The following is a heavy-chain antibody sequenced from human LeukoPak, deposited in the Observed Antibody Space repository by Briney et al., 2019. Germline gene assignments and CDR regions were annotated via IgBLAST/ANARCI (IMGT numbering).Heavy chain of an antibody. V-gene: IGHV4-34*01. D-gene: IGHD2-2*01. CDR2: INHSGST. CDR1: GGSFSGYY. Sequence: SETLSLTCAVYGGSFSGYYWSWIRQPPGKGLEWIGEINHSGSTNYNPSLKSRVTISVDTSKNQFSLKLSSVTAADTAVYYCAGILSSTSSVDYWGQGTPVTVSS. CDR3: AGILSSTSSVDY. J-gene: IGHJ4*02.